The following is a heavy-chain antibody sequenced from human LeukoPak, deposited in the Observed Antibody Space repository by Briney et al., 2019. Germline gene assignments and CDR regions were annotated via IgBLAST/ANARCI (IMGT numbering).Heavy chain of an antibody. J-gene: IGHJ4*02. D-gene: IGHD2-15*01. CDR3: ARRYCSGGTCYGDY. CDR2: IYYRGST. V-gene: IGHV4-39*01. CDR1: GGSISSSSYY. Sequence: SETLSLTCTVSGGSISSSSYYWAWIRQPPGKGLEWIGSIYYRGSTYYSPSLKSRVTISVDTSKNQFSLRLSSVTAADTAVYYCARRYCSGGTCYGDYWGQGTLVTVSS.